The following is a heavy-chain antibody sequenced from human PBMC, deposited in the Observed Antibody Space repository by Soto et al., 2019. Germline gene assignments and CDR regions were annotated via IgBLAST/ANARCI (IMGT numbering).Heavy chain of an antibody. J-gene: IGHJ3*02. V-gene: IGHV3-21*01. CDR3: ARDSSDDYERRGHAFDI. CDR2: ISSSSSYI. Sequence: GGSLRLSCAASGFTFSSYSMNWVRQAPGKGLEWVSSISSSSSYIYYADSVKGRFTISRDNAKNSLYLQMNSLRAEDTAVYYCARDSSDDYERRGHAFDIWGQGTMVTVSS. CDR1: GFTFSSYS. D-gene: IGHD4-17*01.